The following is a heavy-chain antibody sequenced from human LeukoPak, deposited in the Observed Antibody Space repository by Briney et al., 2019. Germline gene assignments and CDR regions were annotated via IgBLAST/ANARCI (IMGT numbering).Heavy chain of an antibody. V-gene: IGHV1-2*02. CDR3: ARDPLRGGWTDFDY. Sequence: ASVKVSCKASGYTFTDYYIHWVRQAPGQGLEWMGWINPNSGGTNYAQKFQGRVTMTRDTSISTAYMELSRLRSDDTAVYYCARDPLRGGWTDFDYWGQGTLVTVSS. J-gene: IGHJ4*02. CDR2: INPNSGGT. D-gene: IGHD6-19*01. CDR1: GYTFTDYY.